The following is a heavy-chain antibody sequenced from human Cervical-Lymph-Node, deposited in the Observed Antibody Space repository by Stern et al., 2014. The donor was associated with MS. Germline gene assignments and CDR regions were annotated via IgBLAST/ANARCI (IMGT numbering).Heavy chain of an antibody. CDR3: AKHACTGAACPFDL. CDR1: GDSISSYTHY. V-gene: IGHV4-39*01. Sequence: QVQLQQSGPGLVKPSETLSLTCAVSGDSISSYTHYWAWIRQPPGKGLEWIGSVYYSGATYYNPSLKSPVTIYVVTSKNHISRGLNSVTAADTAVYYCAKHACTGAACPFDLWGQGTLVTVSS. J-gene: IGHJ4*02. CDR2: VYYSGAT. D-gene: IGHD2-8*02.